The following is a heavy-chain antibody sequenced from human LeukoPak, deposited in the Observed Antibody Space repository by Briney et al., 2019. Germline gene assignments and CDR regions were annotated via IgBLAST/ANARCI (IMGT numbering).Heavy chain of an antibody. CDR1: GGSVSSYY. J-gene: IGHJ4*02. D-gene: IGHD5-12*01. V-gene: IGHV4-59*02. CDR2: ISYSGIT. CDR3: ARLGLRSAGYSGYDWGYYFDY. Sequence: SETLSLTCTVSGGSVSSYYWSWIRQPPGKGLEWIGYISYSGITDYNPSLKSRVTISVDTSKNQFSLKLSSVTAADTAVYYCARLGLRSAGYSGYDWGYYFDYWGQGTLVTVSS.